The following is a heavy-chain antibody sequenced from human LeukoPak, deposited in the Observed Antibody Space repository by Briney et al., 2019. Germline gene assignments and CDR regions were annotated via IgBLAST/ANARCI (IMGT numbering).Heavy chain of an antibody. D-gene: IGHD4-17*01. V-gene: IGHV4-31*03. CDR3: ARGSTVTTPYGMDV. J-gene: IGHJ6*02. CDR1: GGSISSGGYY. Sequence: SETLSLTCTVSGGSISSGGYYWSWIRQHPGKGLEWIGYIYYSGSTYYNLSLKSRVTISVDTSKNQFSLKLSSVTAADTAVYYCARGSTVTTPYGMDVWGQGTTVTVSS. CDR2: IYYSGST.